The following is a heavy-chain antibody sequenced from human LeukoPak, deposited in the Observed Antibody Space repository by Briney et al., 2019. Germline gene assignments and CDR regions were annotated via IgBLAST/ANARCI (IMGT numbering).Heavy chain of an antibody. CDR2: ISSGGTTT. D-gene: IGHD6-13*01. Sequence: PGGSLRRSCAASGFAFTSYAMIRVRQAPGKGLEWVSGISSGGTTTDYADSVKGRFTISRDNSKKTLYVQMNSLKTEDTAVYYCATRAAAGTGRAFDIWGQGTMVTVSS. CDR3: ATRAAAGTGRAFDI. V-gene: IGHV3-23*01. J-gene: IGHJ3*02. CDR1: GFAFTSYA.